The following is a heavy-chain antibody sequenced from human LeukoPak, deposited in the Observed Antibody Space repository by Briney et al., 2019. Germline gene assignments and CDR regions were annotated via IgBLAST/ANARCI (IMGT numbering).Heavy chain of an antibody. D-gene: IGHD1-7*01. CDR1: GFTVSSNH. V-gene: IGHV3-53*01. CDR2: FYSGGDT. CDR3: ARAGSNWNYVY. J-gene: IGHJ4*02. Sequence: GRSLRLSCAVSGFTVSSNHMSWVRQAPGKGLEWVSVFYSGGDTHYADSVKGRFTISRDNTKNSLSLQMNSLIVEDTAVYYCARAGSNWNYVYWGQGTLVTVSS.